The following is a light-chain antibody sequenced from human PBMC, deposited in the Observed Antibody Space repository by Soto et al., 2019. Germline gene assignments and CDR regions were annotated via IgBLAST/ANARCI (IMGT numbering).Light chain of an antibody. Sequence: EIVMTQSPPSLTVTPGEPASISCRSSQRLLHSNGNTFLDWYVQKPGQSPQLLIYLGSNRASGGPDRVSGSEAGTDFTLKISRVEAEDVGVYYCMQALQTPYTFGQGTKLEIK. CDR1: QRLLHSNGNTF. V-gene: IGKV2-28*01. CDR2: LGS. J-gene: IGKJ2*01. CDR3: MQALQTPYT.